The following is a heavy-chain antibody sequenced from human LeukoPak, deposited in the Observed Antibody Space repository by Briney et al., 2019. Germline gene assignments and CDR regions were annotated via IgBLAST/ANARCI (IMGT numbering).Heavy chain of an antibody. CDR1: GFTVSSYA. Sequence: PGGSLRLSCAASGFTVSSYAMHWVRQAPGKGLEWAAVISYDGSNKYYADSVKGRFTVSRDNSKNTLYLQMNSLRAEDTAVYYCARGNYDILTGFYPFDYWGQGTLVTVSS. J-gene: IGHJ4*02. CDR3: ARGNYDILTGFYPFDY. CDR2: ISYDGSNK. D-gene: IGHD3-9*01. V-gene: IGHV3-30-3*01.